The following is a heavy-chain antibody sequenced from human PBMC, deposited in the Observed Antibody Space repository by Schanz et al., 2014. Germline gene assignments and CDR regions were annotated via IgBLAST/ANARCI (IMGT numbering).Heavy chain of an antibody. V-gene: IGHV3-7*01. CDR3: AREVGGSFGQHY. Sequence: EVQLVESGGGLVQPGGSLRLSCAASGFTFSAYWMTWVRQPPGKGLDWVGIIKPDGSEKFYVDSVKGRFTISRDNAKNLRYLHLNSLRAEDTAVYYCAREVGGSFGQHYWGQGALVTVSS. J-gene: IGHJ4*02. CDR1: GFTFSAYW. CDR2: IKPDGSEK. D-gene: IGHD1-26*01.